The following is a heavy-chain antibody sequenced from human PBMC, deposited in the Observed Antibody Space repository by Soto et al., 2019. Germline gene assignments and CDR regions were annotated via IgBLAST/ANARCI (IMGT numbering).Heavy chain of an antibody. CDR1: GFTFSSYN. CDR3: ASASHDYGALDY. Sequence: EVQLVESGGGLVKPGGSLRLSCTASGFTFSSYNMNWVRQAPGKGLEWVSYISTWSSYSFYADSVKGRLTSSRDNSENSLYLQLDSLRDEDTAVYYCASASHDYGALDYWGQGALVTVSS. J-gene: IGHJ4*02. D-gene: IGHD4-17*01. V-gene: IGHV3-21*02. CDR2: ISTWSSYS.